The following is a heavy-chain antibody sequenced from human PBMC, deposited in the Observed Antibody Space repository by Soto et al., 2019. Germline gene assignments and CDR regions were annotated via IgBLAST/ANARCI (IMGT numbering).Heavy chain of an antibody. J-gene: IGHJ4*02. D-gene: IGHD2-15*01. V-gene: IGHV1-69*04. Sequence: SVKVSCKASGGTFSSYTISWVRQAPGQGLEWMGRIIPILGIANYAQKFQGRVTITADKSTSTAYMELSSLRSEDTAVYYCARDAPQVCSGGSCYSEGTDYWGQGTLVTVSS. CDR1: GGTFSSYT. CDR3: ARDAPQVCSGGSCYSEGTDY. CDR2: IIPILGIA.